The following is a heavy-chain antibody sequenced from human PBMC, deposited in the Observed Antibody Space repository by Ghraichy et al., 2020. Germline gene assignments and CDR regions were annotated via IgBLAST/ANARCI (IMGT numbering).Heavy chain of an antibody. J-gene: IGHJ5*02. CDR2: INPNSGGT. Sequence: ASVKVSCKASGYTFTGYYMHWVRQAPGQGLEWMGRINPNSGGTNYAQKFQGRVTMTRDTSISTAYMELSRLRSDDTAVYYCARVSLSDTLLPYFDYNWFDPWGQGTLVTVSS. D-gene: IGHD3-9*01. CDR1: GYTFTGYY. CDR3: ARVSLSDTLLPYFDYNWFDP. V-gene: IGHV1-2*06.